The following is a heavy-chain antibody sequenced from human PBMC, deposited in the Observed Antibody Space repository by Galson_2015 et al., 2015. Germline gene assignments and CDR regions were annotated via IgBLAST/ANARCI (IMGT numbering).Heavy chain of an antibody. CDR1: GYTFTSYA. CDR2: INAGNGNT. V-gene: IGHV1-3*01. D-gene: IGHD1-1*01. CDR3: ARGVYNSYYFDY. Sequence: SVKVSCKASGYTFTSYAMHWVRQAPGQRLEWMGWINAGNGNTKYSQKFQGRVTITRDTSASTAYMGLNSLRSEDTAVYYCARGVYNSYYFDYWGQGTLVTVSS. J-gene: IGHJ4*02.